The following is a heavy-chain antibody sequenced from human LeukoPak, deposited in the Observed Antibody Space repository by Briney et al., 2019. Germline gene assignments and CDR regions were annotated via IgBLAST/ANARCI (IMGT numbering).Heavy chain of an antibody. J-gene: IGHJ5*02. CDR2: IYYSGST. V-gene: IGHV4-39*02. Sequence: SETLSLTCTVSGGSISSSSYYWGWIRQPPGKGLEWIGSIYYSGSTYYNPSLKSRVTISVDTSKNQFSLKLSSVTAADTAVYYCARELVLDYGDYVYWFDPWGQGTLVTVSS. D-gene: IGHD4-17*01. CDR1: GGSISSSSYY. CDR3: ARELVLDYGDYVYWFDP.